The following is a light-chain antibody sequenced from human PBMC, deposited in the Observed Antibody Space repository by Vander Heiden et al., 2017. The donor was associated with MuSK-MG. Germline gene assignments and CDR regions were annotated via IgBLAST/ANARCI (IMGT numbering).Light chain of an antibody. CDR3: QQRYSMPWT. V-gene: IGKV1-39*01. CDR1: QSISKY. CDR2: AAS. Sequence: DIQITQSPSSLSASVGDRVTIICRASQSISKYLNWYQQKPGKAPKLLIYAASSLKNGVPSRFSGSGSGTDFTLTISRLQPEDFPTYYCQQRYSMPWTFGQGTKVEIK. J-gene: IGKJ1*01.